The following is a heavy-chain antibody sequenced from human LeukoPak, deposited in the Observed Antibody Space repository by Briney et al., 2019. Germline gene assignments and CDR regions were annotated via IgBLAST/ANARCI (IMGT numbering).Heavy chain of an antibody. CDR3: ARDYYDSSGYRKMDV. D-gene: IGHD3-22*01. J-gene: IGHJ6*02. V-gene: IGHV3-48*02. CDR2: ISSSSSTI. CDR1: GFTFSSYS. Sequence: GGSLRLSCAASGFTFSSYSMNWVRQAPGKGLEWVSYISSSSSTIYYADSVKGRFTISRDNAENSLYLQMNSLRDEDTAVYYCARDYYDSSGYRKMDVWGQGTTVTVSS.